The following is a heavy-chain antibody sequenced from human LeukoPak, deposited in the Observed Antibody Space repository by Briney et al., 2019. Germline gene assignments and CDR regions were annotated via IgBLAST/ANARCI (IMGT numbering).Heavy chain of an antibody. CDR3: ARSTYYYGSGSYPNLAPFDY. CDR1: GGSFSAYY. J-gene: IGHJ4*02. V-gene: IGHV4-34*01. D-gene: IGHD3-10*01. CDR2: INHGGST. Sequence: SETLSLTCAVYGGSFSAYYWTWIRQPPGKGLEWIGEINHGGSTNYDPSLKSRVTISVDTSKNQFSLKLSSVTAADTAVYYCARSTYYYGSGSYPNLAPFDYWGQGTLVTVSS.